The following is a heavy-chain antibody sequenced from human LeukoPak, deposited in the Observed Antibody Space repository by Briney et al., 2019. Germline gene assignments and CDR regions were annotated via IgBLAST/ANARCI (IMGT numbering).Heavy chain of an antibody. CDR2: TYHNGAT. CDR3: ARHLRYFDWFPDYFDY. J-gene: IGHJ4*02. V-gene: IGHV4-4*02. Sequence: SETLSLTCAVSGGSISSSSSICWTWVRQPPGEGLEWIGETYHNGATNYNPSLKSRVTISVDTSKNQFSLKLSSVTAADTAVYYCARHLRYFDWFPDYFDYWGQGTLVTVSS. CDR1: GGSISSSSSIC. D-gene: IGHD3-9*01.